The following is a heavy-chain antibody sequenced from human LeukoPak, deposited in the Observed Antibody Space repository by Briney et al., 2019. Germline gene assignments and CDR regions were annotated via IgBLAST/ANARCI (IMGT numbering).Heavy chain of an antibody. J-gene: IGHJ6*03. CDR3: ARGRQDVTMIVVVMTAVSYYLDV. Sequence: SETLSLTCAVYGGSSSGYYWTWIRQTPEKGLEWIGEMNPSGSTNYNPSLKSRVTISVDTSKNQFSLELSSVTAADTAVYYCARGRQDVTMIVVVMTAVSYYLDVWGKGTTVTVS. CDR2: MNPSGST. D-gene: IGHD3-22*01. V-gene: IGHV4-34*01. CDR1: GGSSSGYY.